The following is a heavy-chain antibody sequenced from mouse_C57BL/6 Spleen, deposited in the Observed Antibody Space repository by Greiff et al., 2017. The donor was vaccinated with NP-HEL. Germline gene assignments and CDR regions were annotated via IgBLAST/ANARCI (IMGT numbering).Heavy chain of an antibody. D-gene: IGHD2-3*01. CDR2: IYPGDGAT. J-gene: IGHJ3*01. CDR3: AREDGDRAWFAY. Sequence: VQLQQSGPELVKPGASVKISCKASGYAFSSSWMNWVKQRPGKGLEWIGRIYPGDGATNYNGKFKGKATLTADKSSSTAYMQLSSLTSEDSAVYFCAREDGDRAWFAYGGHGTLVTVSA. V-gene: IGHV1-82*01. CDR1: GYAFSSSW.